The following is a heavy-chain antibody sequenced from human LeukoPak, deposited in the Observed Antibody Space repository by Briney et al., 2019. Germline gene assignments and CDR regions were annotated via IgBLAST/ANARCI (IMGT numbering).Heavy chain of an antibody. J-gene: IGHJ4*02. Sequence: GGSLRLSCAASGFTFSSYGMHWVRQAPGKGLEWVAFIRYDGSNEYYADSVKGRFTISRDNSKYTLYLQMNSLRADDTAVYYCARQRPGTPSGLDYWGQGTLVTVSS. CDR3: ARQRPGTPSGLDY. D-gene: IGHD3-10*01. CDR2: IRYDGSNE. V-gene: IGHV3-30*02. CDR1: GFTFSSYG.